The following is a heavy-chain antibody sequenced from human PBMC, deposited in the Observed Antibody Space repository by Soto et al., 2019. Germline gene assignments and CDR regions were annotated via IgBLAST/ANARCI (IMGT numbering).Heavy chain of an antibody. Sequence: EVQLVESGGGLVQPGESLRLSCAASGLTFRSYWMHWVRQAPGKGLVWVSRINTDGSVAMYVDSVKGRFTISRDNAKNTLYLHMSSLRAEDTAVYYCVRDMQLCRLDSGGQGTLVTVSS. CDR3: VRDMQLCRLDS. CDR1: GLTFRSYW. CDR2: INTDGSVA. D-gene: IGHD2-2*01. J-gene: IGHJ4*02. V-gene: IGHV3-74*03.